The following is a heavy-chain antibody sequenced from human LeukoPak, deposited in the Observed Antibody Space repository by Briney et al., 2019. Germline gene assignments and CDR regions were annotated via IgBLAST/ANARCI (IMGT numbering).Heavy chain of an antibody. CDR2: IYYSGST. CDR1: GGSISSYY. V-gene: IGHV4-59*08. CDR3: ARQYSSGWDYFDY. J-gene: IGHJ4*02. D-gene: IGHD6-19*01. Sequence: PSETLSLTCTVSGGSISSYYWSWLRQPPGKGLEWIGYIYYSGSTNYNPSLKSRVTISVDTSKNQFSLKLSSVTAADTAVYYCARQYSSGWDYFDYWGQGTLVTVSS.